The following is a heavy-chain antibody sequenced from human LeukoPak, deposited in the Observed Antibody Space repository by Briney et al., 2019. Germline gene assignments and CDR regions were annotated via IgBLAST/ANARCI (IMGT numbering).Heavy chain of an antibody. CDR1: GFTFSNAW. CDR2: IESKTDGGTT. CDR3: STEAQFPFDY. D-gene: IGHD5-24*01. Sequence: GGSLRLSCAASGFTFSNAWMSWVRQAPGNGLEWVGRIESKTDGGTTDYAAPVKVRFTLSRDDSKNTLYLQMNSLKTEDTAVFYCSTEAQFPFDYWGQGTLVTVSS. J-gene: IGHJ4*02. V-gene: IGHV3-15*04.